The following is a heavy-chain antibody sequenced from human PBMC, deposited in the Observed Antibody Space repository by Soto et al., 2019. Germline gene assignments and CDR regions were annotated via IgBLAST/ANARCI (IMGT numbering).Heavy chain of an antibody. CDR2: ISSSSSYT. J-gene: IGHJ4*02. CDR3: ARFVTYYYGSGSYSPLHYFDY. CDR1: GFTFSDYY. Sequence: PGGSLRLSCAASGFTFSDYYMSWIRQAPGKGLEWVSYISSSSSYTKYADSVKGRFTISRDNAKNSLYLQMNSLRAEDTAVYYCARFVTYYYGSGSYSPLHYFDYWGQGTLVTVSS. V-gene: IGHV3-11*03. D-gene: IGHD3-10*01.